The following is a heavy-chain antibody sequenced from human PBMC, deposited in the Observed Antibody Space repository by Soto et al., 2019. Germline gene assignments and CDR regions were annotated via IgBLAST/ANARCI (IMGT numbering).Heavy chain of an antibody. Sequence: VQLVESGGGVVQPGRSLRLSCAASGFTFSDYAMHWVRQAPGKGLEWVAVVSHDGRNTHYADSVKGRFTISRDSSKNTVSLEMHSLRAEDTAVYYCANGGRQGLVTSDFNYWGQGALVTVSS. CDR2: VSHDGRNT. J-gene: IGHJ4*02. CDR1: GFTFSDYA. D-gene: IGHD6-19*01. V-gene: IGHV3-30*18. CDR3: ANGGRQGLVTSDFNY.